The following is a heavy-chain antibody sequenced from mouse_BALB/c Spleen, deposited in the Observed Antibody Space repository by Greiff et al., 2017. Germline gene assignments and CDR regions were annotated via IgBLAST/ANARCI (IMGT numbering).Heavy chain of an antibody. CDR3: ARARVWSTMSPWFAY. CDR1: GYSFTSYV. D-gene: IGHD2-1*01. CDR2: INPYNDGT. V-gene: IGHV1-14*01. Sequence: VQLKESGPELVKPGASVKMSCKASGYSFTSYVMHWVKQKPGQGLEWIGYINPYNDGTKYNEKFKGKATLTSDKSSSTAYMELSSLTSEDSAVYYGARARVWSTMSPWFAYWGQGTLVTVSA. J-gene: IGHJ3*01.